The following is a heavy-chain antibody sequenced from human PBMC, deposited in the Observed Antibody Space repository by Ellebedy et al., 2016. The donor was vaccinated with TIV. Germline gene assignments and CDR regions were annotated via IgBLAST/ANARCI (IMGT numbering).Heavy chain of an antibody. D-gene: IGHD3-10*01. J-gene: IGHJ6*02. CDR1: GFTFTSYG. CDR2: MWYDGITK. V-gene: IGHV3-33*06. CDR3: AKRVTMVREVITYYHYAMDV. Sequence: GESLKISCAASGFTFTSYGMHWVRQAPGKGLEWVAVMWYDGITKSYADSVKGRFTISRDNSKNTLYLQMNSLRAEDTAVYYCAKRVTMVREVITYYHYAMDVWGQGTTVTVSS.